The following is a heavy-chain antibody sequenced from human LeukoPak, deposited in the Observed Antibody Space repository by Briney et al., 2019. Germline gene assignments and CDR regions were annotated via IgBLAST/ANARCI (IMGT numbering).Heavy chain of an antibody. V-gene: IGHV3-7*03. D-gene: IGHD1-14*01. Sequence: GGSLRLSCGASGFIFSSFWMDWVRQAPGKGLEWVANIKQDGSEKYYVESAKGRFTLSRDNNKNSIYLQMNSLRADDTAIYYCARGGTRRPSPFDYWGQGILVTVSS. CDR2: IKQDGSEK. J-gene: IGHJ4*02. CDR3: ARGGTRRPSPFDY. CDR1: GFIFSSFW.